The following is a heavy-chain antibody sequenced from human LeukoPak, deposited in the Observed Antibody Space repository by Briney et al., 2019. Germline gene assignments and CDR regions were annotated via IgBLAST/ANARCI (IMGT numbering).Heavy chain of an antibody. CDR2: FYYSGST. Sequence: SETLSLTCTVSGGSINSSSYYWGWIRQPPGKGLEWIGSFYYSGSTYYNPSLKSRVTISVDTSKNQFSLKLSSVTAADTAVYHCVRYEGESGYGFDIWGQGTMVTVSS. D-gene: IGHD3-10*01. CDR3: VRYEGESGYGFDI. V-gene: IGHV4-39*07. J-gene: IGHJ3*02. CDR1: GGSINSSSYY.